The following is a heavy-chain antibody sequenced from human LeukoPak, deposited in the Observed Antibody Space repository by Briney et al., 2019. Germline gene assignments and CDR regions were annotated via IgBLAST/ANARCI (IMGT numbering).Heavy chain of an antibody. CDR1: GFTFNNYG. D-gene: IGHD2-2*02. CDR3: AKSGYCSSTSCYTVGWFDP. CDR2: IRFDGSET. J-gene: IGHJ5*02. Sequence: PGGSLRLSCAASGFTFNNYGMHWVRQAPGKGLEWVAFIRFDGSETYSTDSVKGRFTISRDNSKNTLYLQMNSLRAEDTAVYYCAKSGYCSSTSCYTVGWFDPWGQGTLVTVSS. V-gene: IGHV3-30*02.